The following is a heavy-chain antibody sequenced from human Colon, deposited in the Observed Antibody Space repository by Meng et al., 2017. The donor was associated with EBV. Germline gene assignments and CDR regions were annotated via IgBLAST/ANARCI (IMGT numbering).Heavy chain of an antibody. V-gene: IGHV4-4*02. CDR3: ARGNAYNAPSFDY. Sequence: QVPAAVSGRALGEPAGPLSLLCAVSGASISSNNWWGWDRQPPGKGLEWIGEIYHGGNTNYNPSLKSRVTISVDRSNDQFSLSLSSVTAADTAVYYCARGNAYNAPSFDYWGQGTLVTVSS. CDR2: IYHGGNT. D-gene: IGHD5-24*01. CDR1: GASISSNNW. J-gene: IGHJ4*02.